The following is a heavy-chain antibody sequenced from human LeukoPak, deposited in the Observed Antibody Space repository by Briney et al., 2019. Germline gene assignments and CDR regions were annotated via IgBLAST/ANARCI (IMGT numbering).Heavy chain of an antibody. CDR3: AKGEYDSSGYYYDY. D-gene: IGHD3-22*01. V-gene: IGHV3-7*01. Sequence: GGSLRLSCAASGFTFDDYGMSWVRQAPGKGLEWVANVKQDGSEKYYVDSVKGRFTISRDNAKNSLYLQMNSLRAEDTAVYYCAKGEYDSSGYYYDYWGQGTLVTVSS. CDR2: VKQDGSEK. J-gene: IGHJ4*02. CDR1: GFTFDDYG.